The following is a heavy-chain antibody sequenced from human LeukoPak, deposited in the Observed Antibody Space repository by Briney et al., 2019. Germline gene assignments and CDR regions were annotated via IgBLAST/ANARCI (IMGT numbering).Heavy chain of an antibody. J-gene: IGHJ5*02. Sequence: SETLSLTCTVSGGSISSYYWSWIRQPPGKGLEWTGYIYYSGSTNYNPSLKSRVTMSLDASKNQFSLELNSVTPADTAVYYCARGGNYWPQWWFDPWGRGTLVSVSS. D-gene: IGHD1-26*01. V-gene: IGHV4-59*01. CDR3: ARGGNYWPQWWFDP. CDR1: GGSISSYY. CDR2: IYYSGST.